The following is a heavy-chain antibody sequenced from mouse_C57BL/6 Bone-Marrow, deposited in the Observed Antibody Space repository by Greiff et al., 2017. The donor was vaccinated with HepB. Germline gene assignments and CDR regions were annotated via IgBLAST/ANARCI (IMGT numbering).Heavy chain of an antibody. Sequence: VQLQQSGAELVRPGASVKLSCTASGFNIKDDYMHWVKQRPEQGLEWIGWIDPENGDTEYASKFQGKATITADTSSNTAYLQLSSLTSEDTAVYYYTTPVYYGKEYRDWGQGTLVTVSA. CDR1: GFNIKDDY. D-gene: IGHD1-1*01. J-gene: IGHJ3*01. CDR2: IDPENGDT. CDR3: TTPVYYGKEYRD. V-gene: IGHV14-4*01.